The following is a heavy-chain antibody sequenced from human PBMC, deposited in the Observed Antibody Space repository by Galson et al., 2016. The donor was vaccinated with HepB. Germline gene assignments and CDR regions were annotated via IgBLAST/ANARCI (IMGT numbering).Heavy chain of an antibody. CDR3: ARDRIPVTGTDYFDY. Sequence: SLRLSCAASGFSFTNYTMHWVRQAPGKGLEWVSVITYDGRNRFYADSVKGRFTIARDNSKSTLFLQMNRLRAEDTAVYYCARDRIPVTGTDYFDYWGQGARVTVSS. CDR2: ITYDGRNR. J-gene: IGHJ4*02. D-gene: IGHD6-19*01. V-gene: IGHV3-30*03. CDR1: GFSFTNYT.